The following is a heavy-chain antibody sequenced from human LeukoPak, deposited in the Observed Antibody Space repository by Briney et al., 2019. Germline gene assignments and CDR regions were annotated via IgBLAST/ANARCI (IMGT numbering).Heavy chain of an antibody. Sequence: GGSLRLSCAASGFTLSDYSMNWVRQAPGKGLEWVSLITSSSNYIYYADSVKGRFTVSRDNAKNTLYLQMNSLRAGDTAVYYCSRGAARMVEMGTIISFEYWGQGTLVTVSS. CDR3: SRGAARMVEMGTIISFEY. J-gene: IGHJ4*02. CDR1: GFTLSDYS. V-gene: IGHV3-21*01. CDR2: ITSSSNYI. D-gene: IGHD5-24*01.